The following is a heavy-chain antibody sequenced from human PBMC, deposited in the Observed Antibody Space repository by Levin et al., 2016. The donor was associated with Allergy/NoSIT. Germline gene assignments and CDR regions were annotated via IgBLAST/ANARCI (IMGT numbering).Heavy chain of an antibody. CDR3: ANQISSQLERQDMAFDI. D-gene: IGHD1-1*01. J-gene: IGHJ3*02. CDR1: GFTFSSYA. Sequence: GGSLRLSCAASGFTFSSYAMSWVRQAPGKGLEWVSAISGSGGSTYYADSVKGRFTISRDNSKNTLYLQMNSLRAEDTAVYYCANQISSQLERQDMAFDIWGQGTMVTVSS. CDR2: ISGSGGST. V-gene: IGHV3-23*01.